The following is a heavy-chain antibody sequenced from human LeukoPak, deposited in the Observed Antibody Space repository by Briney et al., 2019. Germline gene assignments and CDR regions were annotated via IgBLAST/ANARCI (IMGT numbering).Heavy chain of an antibody. J-gene: IGHJ4*02. Sequence: GGSLRLSCAASGFTVSSTYMSWLRQAPGKGLEWVSIIYSAGSTYYADSVKGRFTISRDNSKNTLYLQMNSLRAEDTAVYYCAKGHCTNGICWLDWGQGTLVTVSS. CDR3: AKGHCTNGICWLD. CDR2: IYSAGST. V-gene: IGHV3-53*01. CDR1: GFTVSSTY. D-gene: IGHD2-8*01.